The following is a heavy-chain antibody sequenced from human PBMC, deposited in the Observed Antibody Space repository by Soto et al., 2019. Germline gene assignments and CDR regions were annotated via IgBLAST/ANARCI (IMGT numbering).Heavy chain of an antibody. V-gene: IGHV4-59*01. D-gene: IGHD3-10*01. J-gene: IGHJ4*02. CDR2: IYYSGST. Sequence: PSETLSLTCTVSGGSISSYYWSWTRQPPGKGLEWIGYIYYSGSTNYNPSLKSRVTISVDTSKNQFSLKLSSVTAADTVVYYCARVRFGEFAPDYWGQGTLVTVSS. CDR1: GGSISSYY. CDR3: ARVRFGEFAPDY.